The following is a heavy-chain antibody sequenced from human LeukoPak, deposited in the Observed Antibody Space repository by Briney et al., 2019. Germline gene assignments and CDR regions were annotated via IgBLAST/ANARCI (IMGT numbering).Heavy chain of an antibody. V-gene: IGHV4-34*01. CDR1: GGSFSGYY. CDR3: ARVAARSCFDY. J-gene: IGHJ4*02. D-gene: IGHD6-6*01. CDR2: INHSGST. Sequence: SETLSLTCAVYGGSFSGYYWSWIRQPPGKGLEWIGEINHSGSTNYNPSLKSRVTISVDTSKNQFSLKLSSVTAADTAVYYCARVAARSCFDYWGQGTLVTVSS.